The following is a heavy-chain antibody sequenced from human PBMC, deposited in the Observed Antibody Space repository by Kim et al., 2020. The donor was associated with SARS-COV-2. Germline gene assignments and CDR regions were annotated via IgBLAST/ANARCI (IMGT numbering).Heavy chain of an antibody. Sequence: TNYHPSLKCRVTISVDTSKNQFSLKLSSVTATDTAVYYCARQRYARDFDYWGQGTLVTVSS. D-gene: IGHD3-16*01. V-gene: IGHV4-59*08. J-gene: IGHJ4*02. CDR2: T. CDR3: ARQRYARDFDY.